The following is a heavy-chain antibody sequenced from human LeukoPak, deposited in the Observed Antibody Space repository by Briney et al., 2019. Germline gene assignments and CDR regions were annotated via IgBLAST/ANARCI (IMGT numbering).Heavy chain of an antibody. V-gene: IGHV4-34*01. CDR1: GGSFSGYY. CDR2: INHSGST. J-gene: IGHJ4*02. D-gene: IGHD2-21*02. Sequence: SETLSLTCAVYGGSFSGYYWSWIRQPPGKGLEWDGEINHSGSTNYNPSLQSRVTISVDTSKNQVSLKLSSVTAADTAVYYCARSPGDGRLYWGQGTLVTVSS. CDR3: ARSPGDGRLY.